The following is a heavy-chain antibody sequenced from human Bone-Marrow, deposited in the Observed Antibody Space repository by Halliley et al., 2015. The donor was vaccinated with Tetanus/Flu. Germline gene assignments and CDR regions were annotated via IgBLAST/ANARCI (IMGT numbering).Heavy chain of an antibody. V-gene: IGHV4-34*01. CDR2: TNQSGAP. CDR3: AKTTYATRLIDY. D-gene: IGHD1-1*01. Sequence: LVWFGETNQSGAPNYTPSLKSRVTISVDPSKNQFSLKLSSVPAADTAVYYCAKTTYATRLIDYWGQGTLVTVSS. J-gene: IGHJ4*02.